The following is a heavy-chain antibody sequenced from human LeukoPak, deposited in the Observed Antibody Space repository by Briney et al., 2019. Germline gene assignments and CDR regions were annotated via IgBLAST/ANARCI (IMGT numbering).Heavy chain of an antibody. Sequence: GGSLRLSCAASGFTFSSYGMHWVRQAPGKGLEWVAVISYDGSNKYYADSVKGRFTISRDNAKNSLYLQMNSLRAEDTALYYCARDFYGSGSSGSRGPWYFDYWGQGTLVTVSS. CDR1: GFTFSSYG. CDR3: ARDFYGSGSSGSRGPWYFDY. J-gene: IGHJ4*02. V-gene: IGHV3-30*03. CDR2: ISYDGSNK. D-gene: IGHD3-10*01.